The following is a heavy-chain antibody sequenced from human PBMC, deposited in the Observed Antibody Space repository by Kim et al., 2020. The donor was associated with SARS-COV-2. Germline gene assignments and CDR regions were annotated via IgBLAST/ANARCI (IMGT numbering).Heavy chain of an antibody. CDR2: ISYDGSNK. CDR3: ARAGAGSSAGPRIDY. V-gene: IGHV3-33*05. J-gene: IGHJ4*02. Sequence: GGSLRLSCAASGFTFSSYGMHWVRQAPGKGLEWVAVISYDGSNKYYADSVKGRFTISRDNSKNTLYLQMNSLRAEDTAVYYCARAGAGSSAGPRIDYWGQGTLVTVSS. D-gene: IGHD1-26*01. CDR1: GFTFSSYG.